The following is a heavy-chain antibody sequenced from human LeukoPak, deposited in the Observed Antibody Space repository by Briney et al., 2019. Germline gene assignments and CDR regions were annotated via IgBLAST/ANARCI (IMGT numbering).Heavy chain of an antibody. CDR1: GFTFSTYA. CDR3: ARGYGPRSFSELEY. J-gene: IGHJ4*02. D-gene: IGHD3-10*01. Sequence: GGSLRLSCAASGFTFSTYAFSWVRQAPGKGLDWVSGIHGNVDRTFYADSVKGRFTISRDNSKNTLYLQMNSLGGDDTAIYYCARGYGPRSFSELEYRGQGTLVTVSS. CDR2: IHGNVDRT. V-gene: IGHV3-23*01.